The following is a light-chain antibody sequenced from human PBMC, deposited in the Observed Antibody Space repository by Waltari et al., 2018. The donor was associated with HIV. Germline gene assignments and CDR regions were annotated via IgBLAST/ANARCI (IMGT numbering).Light chain of an antibody. V-gene: IGLV3-19*01. CDR1: SVRTYY. CDR3: NSRDTTGHWF. CDR2: GKN. J-gene: IGLJ3*02. Sequence: SSELAQAPAVSVALGQTVRLTCQGDSVRTYYASWYQQKPGQAPVLVFYGKNNRPSGIPDRFSGSSSGDTASLTITGAQAEDEADYYCNSRDTTGHWFFGGGTKVTVL.